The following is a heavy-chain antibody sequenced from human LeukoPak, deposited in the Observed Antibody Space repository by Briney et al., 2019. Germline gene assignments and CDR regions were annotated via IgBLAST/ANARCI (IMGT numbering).Heavy chain of an antibody. J-gene: IGHJ4*02. CDR3: AKSEYYYDSSGYDY. CDR1: GFTFSTYA. V-gene: IGHV3-23*01. Sequence: GGSLRLSCVASGFTFSTYAMSWVRQAPGKGLEWVSAISGGGGSTYYADSVKGRFTISRDNSKNTLYLQMNSLRAEDTAVYYCAKSEYYYDSSGYDYWGQGTLVTVSS. D-gene: IGHD3-22*01. CDR2: ISGGGGST.